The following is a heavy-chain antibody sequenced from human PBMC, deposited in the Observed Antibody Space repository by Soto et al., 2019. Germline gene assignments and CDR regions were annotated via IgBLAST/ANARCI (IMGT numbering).Heavy chain of an antibody. Sequence: PSETLSLTCSVSGYSVTSSDYYWAWIRQPPGKGLEWIGSMFYSGLTYYNPSHKSRVTLSVDTSKNQFSVRPNSVTAADTAVYYCAPLSVSLSGPYGIHVWGQGTTVTVSS. V-gene: IGHV4-39*01. CDR1: GYSVTSSDYY. CDR2: MFYSGLT. J-gene: IGHJ6*02. D-gene: IGHD2-15*01. CDR3: APLSVSLSGPYGIHV.